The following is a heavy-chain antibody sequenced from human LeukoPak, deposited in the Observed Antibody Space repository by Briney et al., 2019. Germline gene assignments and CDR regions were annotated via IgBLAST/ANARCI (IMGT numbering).Heavy chain of an antibody. D-gene: IGHD4-11*01. J-gene: IGHJ3*02. Sequence: SETLSLTCTVSGGSVSSYYWSWVRQPPGKGLEWIGYLHYSGSTDYNPSLKSRVTTSVDTSNNQFSLRLNSVTAADTAVYFCARHDDYSRAFDIWGQGTMITVSS. CDR1: GGSVSSYY. CDR2: LHYSGST. CDR3: ARHDDYSRAFDI. V-gene: IGHV4-59*08.